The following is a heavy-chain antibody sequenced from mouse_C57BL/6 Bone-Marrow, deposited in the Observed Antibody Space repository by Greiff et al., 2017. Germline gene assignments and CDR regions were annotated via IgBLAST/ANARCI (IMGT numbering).Heavy chain of an antibody. V-gene: IGHV5-16*01. J-gene: IGHJ2*01. CDR2: INYDGSST. CDR3: ARVYYGNFDY. Sequence: EVQRVESEGGLVQPGSSMKLSCTASGFTFSDYYMAWVRQVPEKGLEWVANINYDGSSTYYLDSLKSRFIISRDNAKNILYLQMSSLKSEDTATYYCARVYYGNFDYWGQGTTLTVSS. D-gene: IGHD2-1*01. CDR1: GFTFSDYY.